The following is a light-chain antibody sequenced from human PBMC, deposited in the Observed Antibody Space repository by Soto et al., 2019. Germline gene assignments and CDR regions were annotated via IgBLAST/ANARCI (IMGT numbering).Light chain of an antibody. J-gene: IGKJ1*01. V-gene: IGKV1-5*03. CDR1: QSISSW. CDR2: KAF. Sequence: DLQMTQSPSTLSAFVGDRVTITCRASQSISSWLAWYQQKPGKAPKLLIYKAFSLESGVPSRFSGGGSGTEFTLTISSLQPDDFATYYCQQYNSYSWTFGQGTKVEIK. CDR3: QQYNSYSWT.